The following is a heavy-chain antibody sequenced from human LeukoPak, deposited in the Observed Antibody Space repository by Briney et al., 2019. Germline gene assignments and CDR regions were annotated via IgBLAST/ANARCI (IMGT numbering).Heavy chain of an antibody. J-gene: IGHJ4*02. CDR1: GGSFSGYY. Sequence: SETLSLTCAVYGGSFSGYYWSWIRQPPGKGLEWIGEINHSGSTNYNPSLKSRVTISVDTSKNQFSLKLSSVTAADTAVYYCARGGYSYGSYYFDYWGRGTLVTVSS. CDR3: ARGGYSYGSYYFDY. D-gene: IGHD5-18*01. CDR2: INHSGST. V-gene: IGHV4-34*01.